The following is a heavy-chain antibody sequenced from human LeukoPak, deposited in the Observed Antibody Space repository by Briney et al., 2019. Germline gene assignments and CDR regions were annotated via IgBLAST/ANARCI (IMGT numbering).Heavy chain of an antibody. Sequence: PGGSLRLSCAASGFTFSNYGMHWVRQAPGKGLEWVAVIWYDGSNKYYADSVKGRFTISRDNSKNTLYLQMNSLRGEDTAVYYCARDVLVYTAMVGFDPWGQGTLVTVSS. CDR1: GFTFSNYG. J-gene: IGHJ5*02. V-gene: IGHV3-33*01. CDR3: ARDVLVYTAMVGFDP. CDR2: IWYDGSNK. D-gene: IGHD5-18*01.